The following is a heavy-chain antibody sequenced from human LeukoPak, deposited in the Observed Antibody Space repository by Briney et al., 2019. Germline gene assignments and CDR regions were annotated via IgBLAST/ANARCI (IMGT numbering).Heavy chain of an antibody. CDR2: LSYTGKT. Sequence: SETLSLTCVVSGASVSSSHWNWVRQLPGKRLEWIGCLSYTGKTDYNPSLTSRVTISLDTSKNQVSLKLRSVTAADTAVYYCSEGYFEPFAHWGQGILVTVSS. CDR3: SEGYFEPFAH. CDR1: GASVSSSH. V-gene: IGHV4-59*02. J-gene: IGHJ4*02. D-gene: IGHD2/OR15-2a*01.